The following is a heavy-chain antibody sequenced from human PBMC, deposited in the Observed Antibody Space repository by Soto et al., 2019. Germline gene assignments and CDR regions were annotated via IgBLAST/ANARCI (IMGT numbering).Heavy chain of an antibody. CDR3: ARNGGGLAY. V-gene: IGHV1-8*01. Sequence: QVQLVQSGAEVKKPGASVKVSCKASGYTFTSNDITWVRQAPGQGLEWVGWMKANSGDTVYAQRFQGRVTMTRSTSINTAFMELNSLTSEDTAFYYCARNGGGLAYWGQGTLVTVSS. CDR2: MKANSGDT. CDR1: GYTFTSND. J-gene: IGHJ4*02. D-gene: IGHD2-8*01.